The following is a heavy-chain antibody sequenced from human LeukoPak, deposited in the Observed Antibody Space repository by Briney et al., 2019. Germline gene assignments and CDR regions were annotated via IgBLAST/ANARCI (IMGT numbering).Heavy chain of an antibody. V-gene: IGHV3-7*01. D-gene: IGHD3-16*01. CDR3: ARVMAASVWRSYGSYYYYYYMDV. J-gene: IGHJ6*03. Sequence: PGGSLRLSCAASGFTFNNYWMGWVRQAPGKGLEWVANIKEDGSEKNYVDSVKGRFTISRDNAKNSLYLRMSSLRAADTAVYYCARVMAASVWRSYGSYYYYYYMDVWGKGTTVTVSS. CDR2: IKEDGSEK. CDR1: GFTFNNYW.